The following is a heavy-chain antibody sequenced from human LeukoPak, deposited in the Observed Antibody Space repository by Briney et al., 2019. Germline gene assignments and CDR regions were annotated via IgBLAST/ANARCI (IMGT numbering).Heavy chain of an antibody. CDR1: GGSISSHY. D-gene: IGHD3-3*01. CDR3: ARVHTPGGYDFWSGYFAPSADAFDI. Sequence: PSETLSLTCTVSGGSISSHYWSWIRQPPGKGLEWIGYIYYSGSTNYNPSLKSRVTISVDTSKNQFSLKLSSVTAADTAVYYCARVHTPGGYDFWSGYFAPSADAFDIWGQGTMVTVS. V-gene: IGHV4-59*11. CDR2: IYYSGST. J-gene: IGHJ3*02.